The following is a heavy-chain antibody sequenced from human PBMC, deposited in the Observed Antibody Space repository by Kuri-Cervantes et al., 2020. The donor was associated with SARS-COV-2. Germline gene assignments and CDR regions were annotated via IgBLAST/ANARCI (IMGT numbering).Heavy chain of an antibody. V-gene: IGHV3-33*01. CDR3: ARGIRDSDY. Sequence: GGSLRLSYAASGFTFSSHAMHWGRQAPGKGLEWVAVIWYDGSNTYYADSVEGRFTISRDNSKNTLYLQMNNLRAEDTAVYYCARGIRDSDYWGQGTLVTVSS. CDR2: IWYDGSNT. CDR1: GFTFSSHA. J-gene: IGHJ4*02.